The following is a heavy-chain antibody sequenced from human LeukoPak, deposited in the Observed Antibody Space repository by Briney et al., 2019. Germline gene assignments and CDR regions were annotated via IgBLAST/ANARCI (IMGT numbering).Heavy chain of an antibody. D-gene: IGHD2-2*01. Sequence: ASVKVSCKASGYTFTSYGISWVRQAPGQGLEWMGWISAYNGNTNYAQKLQGRVTMTTDTSTSTVYMELSSLRSEDTAVYYCARCCSSTSCSEPDAFDIWGQGTMVTVSS. V-gene: IGHV1-18*01. CDR2: ISAYNGNT. CDR3: ARCCSSTSCSEPDAFDI. J-gene: IGHJ3*02. CDR1: GYTFTSYG.